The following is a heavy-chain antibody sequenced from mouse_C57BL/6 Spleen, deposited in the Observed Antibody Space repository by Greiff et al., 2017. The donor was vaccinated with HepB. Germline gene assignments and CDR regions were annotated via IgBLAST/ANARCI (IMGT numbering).Heavy chain of an antibody. CDR3: ARTARIKY. J-gene: IGHJ2*01. D-gene: IGHD1-2*01. V-gene: IGHV3-2*02. CDR1: GYSITSGYG. Sequence: EVMLVESGPGLVKPSQSLSLTCTVTGYSITSGYGWNWIRQFPGNKLEWMGYISYSGSTNYNPSLKSRISITRYTSKNQFFLQLNSVTTEDTATYYCARTARIKYWGQGTTLTVSS. CDR2: ISYSGST.